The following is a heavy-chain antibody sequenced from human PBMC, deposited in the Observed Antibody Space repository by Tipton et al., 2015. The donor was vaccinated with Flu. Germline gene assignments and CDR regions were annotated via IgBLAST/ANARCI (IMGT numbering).Heavy chain of an antibody. CDR2: IYYSGST. D-gene: IGHD3-22*01. Sequence: TLSLTCTVSGGSISSYYWSWIRQPPGKGLEWIGYIYYSGSTNYNPSLKSRVTTSVDTSKNQFSLKLSSVTAADTAVYYCARHLYYYDSSGYFYQYFDYWGQGTLVTVSS. CDR1: GGSISSYY. J-gene: IGHJ4*02. CDR3: ARHLYYYDSSGYFYQYFDY. V-gene: IGHV4-59*08.